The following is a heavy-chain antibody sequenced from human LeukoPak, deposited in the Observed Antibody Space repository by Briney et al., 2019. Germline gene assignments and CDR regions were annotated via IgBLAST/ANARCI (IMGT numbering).Heavy chain of an antibody. CDR3: ARDSLEVGATFAFDI. Sequence: ASVKVSCKASGYTFTGYYMHWVRPAPGQGLAWMGWISAYNGNTNYAQKLQGRVTMTTDTSTSTAYMELRSLRSDDTAVYYCARDSLEVGATFAFDIWGQGTMVTVSS. CDR2: ISAYNGNT. D-gene: IGHD1-26*01. CDR1: GYTFTGYY. V-gene: IGHV1-18*04. J-gene: IGHJ3*02.